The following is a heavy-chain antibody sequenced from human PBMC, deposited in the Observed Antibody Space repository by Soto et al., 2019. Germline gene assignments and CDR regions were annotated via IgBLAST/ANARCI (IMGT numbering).Heavy chain of an antibody. D-gene: IGHD3-3*01. CDR3: ARAYYDFWSGTTPGYYYGMDA. CDR2: IIPIFGTA. CDR1: GRALRSYA. V-gene: IGHV1-69*01. Sequence: NGSCKAFGRALRSYAINWLRQAPGQGLEWMGGIIPIFGTANYAQKFQGRVTITADESTSTAYMELSSLRSEDTAVYYCARAYYDFWSGTTPGYYYGMDACGPGTTVTVS. J-gene: IGHJ6*02.